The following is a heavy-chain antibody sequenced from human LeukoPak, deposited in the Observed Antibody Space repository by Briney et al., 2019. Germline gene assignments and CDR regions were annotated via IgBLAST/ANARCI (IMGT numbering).Heavy chain of an antibody. CDR3: AKIYSSSWYGLIDY. V-gene: IGHV3-23*01. CDR1: GFTFSSYA. Sequence: GGSLRLSCAASGFTFSSYAMSWVRQAPGKGLEWVSAISDSGSSTYYADSVEGRFSISRDNSKNTLYLQMNSLRAEDAALYYCAKIYSSSWYGLIDYRGQGTLVTVSS. J-gene: IGHJ4*02. D-gene: IGHD6-13*01. CDR2: ISDSGSST.